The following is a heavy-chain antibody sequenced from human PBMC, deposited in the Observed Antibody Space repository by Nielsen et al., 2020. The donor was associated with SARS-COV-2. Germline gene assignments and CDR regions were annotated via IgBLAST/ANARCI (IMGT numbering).Heavy chain of an antibody. J-gene: IGHJ6*03. D-gene: IGHD5-18*01. Sequence: WIRQPPGKGLEWVSYISSSSSTIYYADSVKGRFTISRDNAKNSLYLQMNSLRAEDTAVYYCARALWDTAIVNDYYYMDVWGKGTTVTVSS. V-gene: IGHV3-48*04. CDR2: ISSSSSTI. CDR3: ARALWDTAIVNDYYYMDV.